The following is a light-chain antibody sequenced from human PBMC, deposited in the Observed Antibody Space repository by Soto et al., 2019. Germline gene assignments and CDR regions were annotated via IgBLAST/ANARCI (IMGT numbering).Light chain of an antibody. J-gene: IGKJ1*01. Sequence: AIRMTQSPSSLSASTGDRVTITCRASQGISSYLAWYQQKPGKAPKLLIHAASTLQSGVPSRFSGSGSGTDFTLTISCLQSEDFATYYCQQYYSYPRTFGQGNKVEIK. CDR1: QGISSY. CDR3: QQYYSYPRT. CDR2: AAS. V-gene: IGKV1-8*01.